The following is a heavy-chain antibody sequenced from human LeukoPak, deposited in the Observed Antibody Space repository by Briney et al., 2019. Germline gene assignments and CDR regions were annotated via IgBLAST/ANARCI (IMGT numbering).Heavy chain of an antibody. V-gene: IGHV4-34*01. J-gene: IGHJ5*02. D-gene: IGHD3-10*01. CDR2: INHSGST. CDR1: GGSFSGYY. CDR3: ARGVLPFDP. Sequence: PSETLSLTCAVHGGSFSGYYWSWIRQPPGKGLEWIGEINHSGSTNYNPSLKSRVTISVDTSKNQFSLKLSSVTAADTAVYYCARGVLPFDPWGQGTLVTVSS.